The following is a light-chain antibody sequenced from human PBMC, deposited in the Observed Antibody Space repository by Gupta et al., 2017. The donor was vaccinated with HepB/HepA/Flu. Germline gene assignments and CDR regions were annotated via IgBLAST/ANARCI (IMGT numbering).Light chain of an antibody. J-gene: IGKJ1*01. V-gene: IGKV1-39*01. CDR3: QQSYTVPPT. CDR1: QTITTY. CDR2: DTS. Sequence: FVGDRVTITCRASQTITTYVNWYQQKPGKAPKLLIYDTSTLQSGVPSRFSGSASGTDFTLTISSLQPEDYSTYFCQQSYTVPPTFGQGTKVESK.